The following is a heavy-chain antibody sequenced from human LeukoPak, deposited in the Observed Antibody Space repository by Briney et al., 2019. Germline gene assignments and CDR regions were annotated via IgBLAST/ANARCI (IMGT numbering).Heavy chain of an antibody. CDR2: IYYSGST. Sequence: PSETLALTCTVSGGSISSSSYYWGWIRQPPGKGLEWIGSIYYSGSTYYNPSLKSRVTISVDTSKSQFSLKLSSVTAADTAVYYCARLCGGDCYSLFDYWGQGTLVTVSS. J-gene: IGHJ4*02. D-gene: IGHD2-21*01. CDR1: GGSISSSSYY. CDR3: ARLCGGDCYSLFDY. V-gene: IGHV4-39*01.